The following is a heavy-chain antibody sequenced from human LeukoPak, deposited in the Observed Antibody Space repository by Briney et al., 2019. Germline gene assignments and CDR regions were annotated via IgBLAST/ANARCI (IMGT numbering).Heavy chain of an antibody. CDR2: IIPIFGTA. Sequence: ASVKVSCKASGGTFSSYAISWVRQAPGQGLEWMGGIIPIFGTANYAQEFQGRVTITADKSTSTAYMELSSLRSEDTAVYYCAATYEARRDFDYWGQGTLVTVSS. D-gene: IGHD5-12*01. V-gene: IGHV1-69*06. J-gene: IGHJ4*02. CDR3: AATYEARRDFDY. CDR1: GGTFSSYA.